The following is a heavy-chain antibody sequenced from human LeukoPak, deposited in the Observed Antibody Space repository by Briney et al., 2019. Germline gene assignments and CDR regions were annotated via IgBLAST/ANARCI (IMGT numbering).Heavy chain of an antibody. CDR2: INHSGST. Sequence: SETLSLTCAVYGGSFSGYYWSWIRQPPGKGLEWIGEINHSGSTNYNPSLKSRVTISVDTSKNQFSLKLSSVTAADTAVYYCARGRGDYVWGSYRYTHDYWGQGTLVTVSS. D-gene: IGHD3-16*02. CDR1: GGSFSGYY. J-gene: IGHJ4*02. V-gene: IGHV4-34*01. CDR3: ARGRGDYVWGSYRYTHDY.